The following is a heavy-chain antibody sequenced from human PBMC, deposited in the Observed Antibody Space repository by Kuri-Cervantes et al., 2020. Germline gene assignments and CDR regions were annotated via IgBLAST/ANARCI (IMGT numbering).Heavy chain of an antibody. CDR3: ARDPITIFGVVTHGFDY. V-gene: IGHV3-33*01. D-gene: IGHD3-3*01. CDR1: GFTFSSYG. Sequence: GGSLRLSCAASGFTFSSYGMHWVRQAPGKGLEWVAVIWYDGSNKYYADSVKGRFTISRDNSKNTLYLQMNSLRAEDTAVYYCARDPITIFGVVTHGFDYWGQGTLVTVSS. J-gene: IGHJ4*02. CDR2: IWYDGSNK.